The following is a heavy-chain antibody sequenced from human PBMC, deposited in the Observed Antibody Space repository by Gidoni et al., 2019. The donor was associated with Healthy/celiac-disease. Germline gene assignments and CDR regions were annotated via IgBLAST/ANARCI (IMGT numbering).Heavy chain of an antibody. Sequence: QVQLQQWGAGLLKPSETLSLTCAVYGGSFSGYYWSWIRQPPGKGLEWIGEINHSGSTNYNPSLKSRVTISVDTSKNQFSLKLSSVTAADTAVYYCARGPYCSSTSCNGYYYGMDVWGQGTTVTVSS. CDR3: ARGPYCSSTSCNGYYYGMDV. CDR1: GGSFSGYY. CDR2: INHSGST. D-gene: IGHD2-2*01. V-gene: IGHV4-34*01. J-gene: IGHJ6*02.